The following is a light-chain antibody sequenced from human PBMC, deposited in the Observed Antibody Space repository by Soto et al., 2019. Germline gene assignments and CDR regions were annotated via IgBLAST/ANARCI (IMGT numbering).Light chain of an antibody. V-gene: IGKV3-11*01. Sequence: ETVLTQSPATLSLSPGASATLSGRASQSVSTYLAWYQQKPGQAPRLISYDASNRVTGIPARFRGSGSGTEFTLTISSLEPDDFEVYYCQQRSNWQITFGQGTRLEI. CDR2: DAS. CDR1: QSVSTY. J-gene: IGKJ5*01. CDR3: QQRSNWQIT.